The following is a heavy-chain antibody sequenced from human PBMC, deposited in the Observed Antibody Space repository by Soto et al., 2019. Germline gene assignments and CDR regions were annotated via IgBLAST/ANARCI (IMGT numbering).Heavy chain of an antibody. CDR3: ARGVRDIYYEGSGYGQYYYAMDV. CDR2: INDSGDT. Sequence: SETLSLTCTVSGGSISSYYWSWIRQSPGKGLDYIGYINDSGDTNYNPSLRGRVTMSLDTSKNQFSLKLTSVTAADTAVYYCARGVRDIYYEGSGYGQYYYAMDVWGQGTTVTVAS. D-gene: IGHD3-22*01. V-gene: IGHV4-59*01. J-gene: IGHJ6*02. CDR1: GGSISSYY.